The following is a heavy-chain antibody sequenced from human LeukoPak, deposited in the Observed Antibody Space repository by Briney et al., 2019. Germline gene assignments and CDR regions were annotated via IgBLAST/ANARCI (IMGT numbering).Heavy chain of an antibody. CDR3: AREGDAMDV. J-gene: IGHJ6*02. CDR2: IGIAGDT. Sequence: PGGSLRLSCAASGFTFRTYDMHWVRQAPGKGLEWVSAIGIAGDTYYLDSVKGRFTISREDAMNSLYLQMNSLRAGDTAVYYCAREGDAMDVWGQGTTVTVSS. V-gene: IGHV3-13*04. D-gene: IGHD3-16*01. CDR1: GFTFRTYD.